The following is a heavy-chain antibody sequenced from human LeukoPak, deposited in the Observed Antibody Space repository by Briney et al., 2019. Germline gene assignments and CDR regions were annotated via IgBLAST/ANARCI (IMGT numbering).Heavy chain of an antibody. CDR2: IYYSGST. V-gene: IGHV4-59*12. J-gene: IGHJ4*02. CDR1: GGSISPYY. D-gene: IGHD3-16*01. Sequence: SETLSLTCTVSGGSISPYYWTWIRQPPGKGLEWIGYIYYSGSTNYNPSLTSRVTMSVDTSKNQFSLKLSSVTAADTAVYYCARAPGIMSGNWRFDYWGQGTLVAVSS. CDR3: ARAPGIMSGNWRFDY.